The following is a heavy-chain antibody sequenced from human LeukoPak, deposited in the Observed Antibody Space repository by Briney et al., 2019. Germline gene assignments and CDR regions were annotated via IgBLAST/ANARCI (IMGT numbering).Heavy chain of an antibody. CDR3: ASGYYYDSSGYYY. CDR2: INPNSGGT. J-gene: IGHJ4*02. Sequence: ASVKVSCKASGHTFTGYYMHWVRQAPGQGLEWMGWINPNSGGTNYAQKFQGRVTMTRDTSISTAYMELSRLRSDDTAVYYCASGYYYDSSGYYYWGQGTLVTVSS. V-gene: IGHV1-2*02. D-gene: IGHD3-22*01. CDR1: GHTFTGYY.